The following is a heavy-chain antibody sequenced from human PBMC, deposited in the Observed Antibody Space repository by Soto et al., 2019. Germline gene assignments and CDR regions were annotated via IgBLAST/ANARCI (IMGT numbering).Heavy chain of an antibody. J-gene: IGHJ4*02. CDR2: IYYSGST. V-gene: IGHV4-59*08. Sequence: SETLSLTCTVSGGSISSYYWSWIRQPPGKGLEWIGYIYYSGSTNYNPSLKSRVTISVDTSKNQFSLKLSSVTAADTAVYYCARLALYSSSWYYFDYWGQGTLVTSPQ. D-gene: IGHD6-13*01. CDR1: GGSISSYY. CDR3: ARLALYSSSWYYFDY.